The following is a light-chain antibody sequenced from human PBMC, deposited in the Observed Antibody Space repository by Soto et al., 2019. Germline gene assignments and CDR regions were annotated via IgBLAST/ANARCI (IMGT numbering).Light chain of an antibody. Sequence: QAVLTQPPSVSAAPGQKVTISCSGSSSNIGNNYVSWYQQLPGTAPRLLIYENNKRPSGIPDRFSGSKSGTSATLGITGVQTGDEADYYCGTWDSSLSTELLGGGTKLTVL. CDR3: GTWDSSLSTEL. CDR2: ENN. V-gene: IGLV1-51*02. CDR1: SSNIGNNY. J-gene: IGLJ2*01.